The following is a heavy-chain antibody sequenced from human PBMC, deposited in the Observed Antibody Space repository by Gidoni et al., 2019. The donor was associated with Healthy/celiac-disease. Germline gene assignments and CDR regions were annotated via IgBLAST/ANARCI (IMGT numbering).Heavy chain of an antibody. CDR1: GFPFSSYS. D-gene: IGHD2-8*01. Sequence: EVQLVASWGGLVKPGGSLRLSCAASGFPFSSYSMNWVRQAPGKGLGWVSTISSSSSYIYDADSVKGRFTIARDNAKNSLYLQMNSLRDEDTAVYYWARSGNGGYYFDYWGQGTLVTVSS. J-gene: IGHJ4*02. V-gene: IGHV3-21*06. CDR3: ARSGNGGYYFDY. CDR2: ISSSSSYI.